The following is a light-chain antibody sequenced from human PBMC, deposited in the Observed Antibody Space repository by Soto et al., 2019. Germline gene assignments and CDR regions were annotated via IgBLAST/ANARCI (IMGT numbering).Light chain of an antibody. V-gene: IGLV2-14*01. Sequence: QSALPQPAPVSGSPGQSITISCTGTSSDVGGYNFVSWYQQFPGKAPKLMIYDVSNRPSGVSNRFSGSKSGNTASLTISGLQAEDESDYYCSSYTSSSTYVFGTGTKVTVL. CDR1: SSDVGGYNF. CDR3: SSYTSSSTYV. J-gene: IGLJ1*01. CDR2: DVS.